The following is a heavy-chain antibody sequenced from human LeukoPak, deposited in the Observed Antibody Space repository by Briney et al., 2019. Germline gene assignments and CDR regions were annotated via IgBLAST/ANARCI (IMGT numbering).Heavy chain of an antibody. CDR3: AREFDDSSGYNDY. J-gene: IGHJ4*02. D-gene: IGHD3-22*01. V-gene: IGHV4-61*02. CDR1: GGSISSSSYY. CDR2: IYTSGST. Sequence: SETLSLTCTVSGGSISSSSYYWGWIRQPAGKGLEWIGRIYTSGSTNYNPSLKSRVTMSVDTSKNQFSLKLSSVTAADTAVYYCAREFDDSSGYNDYWGQGTLVTVSS.